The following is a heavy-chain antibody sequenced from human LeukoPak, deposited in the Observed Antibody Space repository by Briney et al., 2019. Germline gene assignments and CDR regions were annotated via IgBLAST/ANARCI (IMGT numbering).Heavy chain of an antibody. CDR2: ISSSGSTI. D-gene: IGHD5-24*01. J-gene: IGHJ4*02. CDR1: GFTFSSYE. CDR3: ARVVEMATIGLGYYFDY. V-gene: IGHV3-48*03. Sequence: GGSLRLSCAASGFTFSSYEMNWVRQAPGKGLEWVSYISSSGSTIYYADSVKGRFTISRDNAKNSLYLQMNSLGAEDTAVYYCARVVEMATIGLGYYFDYWGQGTLVTVSS.